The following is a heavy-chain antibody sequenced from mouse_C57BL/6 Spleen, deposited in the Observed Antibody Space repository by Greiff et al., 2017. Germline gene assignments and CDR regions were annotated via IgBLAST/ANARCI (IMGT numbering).Heavy chain of an antibody. J-gene: IGHJ3*01. CDR3: TREGNYGSSLAWFAY. CDR2: ISSGGDYI. Sequence: EVKLVASGEGLVKPGGSLKLSCAASGFTFSSYAMSWVRQTPEKRLEWVAYISSGGDYIYYADTVKGRFTISRDNARNTLYLQMSSLKSEDTAMYYCTREGNYGSSLAWFAYWGQGTLVTVSA. V-gene: IGHV5-9-1*02. D-gene: IGHD1-1*01. CDR1: GFTFSSYA.